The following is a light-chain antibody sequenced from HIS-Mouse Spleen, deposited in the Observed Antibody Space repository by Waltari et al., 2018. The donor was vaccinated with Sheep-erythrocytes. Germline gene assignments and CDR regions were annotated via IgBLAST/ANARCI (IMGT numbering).Light chain of an antibody. CDR3: CSYAGSYTLV. V-gene: IGLV2-11*01. Sequence: QSALTQPRSVSGSPGQSVTISCTGTSSDVGGYNYVPWYQQHPGKAPKLMIYEVSNRPSGVPDRFSGSKSGNTASLTISGLQAEDEADYYCCSYAGSYTLVFGGGTKLTVL. J-gene: IGLJ2*01. CDR2: EVS. CDR1: SSDVGGYNY.